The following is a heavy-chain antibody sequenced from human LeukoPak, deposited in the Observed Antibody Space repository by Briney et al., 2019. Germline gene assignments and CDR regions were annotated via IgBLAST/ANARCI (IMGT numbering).Heavy chain of an antibody. Sequence: SETLSLTCTVSGGSISSGSYNWSWIRQPAGKGLEWIGRIYTSGSTNYNPSLKSRVTISVDTSKNQFSLKLSSVTAADTAVYYCARSGYSSSWAADYWGQGTLVTVSS. CDR2: IYTSGST. D-gene: IGHD6-6*01. J-gene: IGHJ4*02. CDR3: ARSGYSSSWAADY. V-gene: IGHV4-61*02. CDR1: GGSISSGSYN.